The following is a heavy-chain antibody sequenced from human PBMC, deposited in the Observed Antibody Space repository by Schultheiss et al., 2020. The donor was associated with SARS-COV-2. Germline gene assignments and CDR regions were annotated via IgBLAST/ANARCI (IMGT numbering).Heavy chain of an antibody. J-gene: IGHJ4*02. CDR2: IYYSGST. Sequence: SETLSLTCTVSGGSISSYYWSWIRQHPGKGLEWIGYIYYSGSTYYNPSLKSRVTISVDTSKNQFSLKLSSVTAADTAVYYCAKVPYGGNSEFDYWGQGTLVTVSS. D-gene: IGHD4-23*01. V-gene: IGHV4-59*06. CDR1: GGSISSYY. CDR3: AKVPYGGNSEFDY.